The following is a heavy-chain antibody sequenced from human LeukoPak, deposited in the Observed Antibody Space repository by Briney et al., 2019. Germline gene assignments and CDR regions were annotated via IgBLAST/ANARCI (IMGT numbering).Heavy chain of an antibody. CDR2: INHSGST. D-gene: IGHD6-13*01. Sequence: PSQTLSLTCAVYGGSFSGYYWSWIRQPPGKGLEWIGEINHSGSTNYNPSLTSRVTISLDTSKNQFSLKLSSVTAADTAVYYCARVRKAAAGRGGFDYWGQGTLVTVSS. J-gene: IGHJ4*02. CDR1: GGSFSGYY. CDR3: ARVRKAAAGRGGFDY. V-gene: IGHV4-34*01.